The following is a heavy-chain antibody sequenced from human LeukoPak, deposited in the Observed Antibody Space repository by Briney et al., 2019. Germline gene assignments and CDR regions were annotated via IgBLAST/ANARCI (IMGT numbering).Heavy chain of an antibody. CDR1: GYTFTSYY. CDR3: ARGQIAAADFPPGYYFDY. J-gene: IGHJ4*02. D-gene: IGHD6-13*01. CDR2: INPSGGST. Sequence: ASVKVSCKASGYTFTSYYMHWVRRAPGQGLEWMGIINPSGGSTSYAQKFQGRVTMTRDMSTSTVYMELSSLRSEDTAVYYCARGQIAAADFPPGYYFDYWGQGTLVTVSS. V-gene: IGHV1-46*01.